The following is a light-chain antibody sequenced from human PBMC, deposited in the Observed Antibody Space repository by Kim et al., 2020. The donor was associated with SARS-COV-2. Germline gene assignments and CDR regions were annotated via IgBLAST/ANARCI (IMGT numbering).Light chain of an antibody. CDR2: GKN. CDR3: NSRDSSGNLYV. J-gene: IGLJ1*01. CDR1: SLRSYY. Sequence: SSELTQDPAVSVALGQTVRITCQGDSLRSYYASWYQQKPGQAPVLVIYGKNSRPSGIPDRFSGSSSGNTASLTITGAQAEDEADYYCNSRDSSGNLYVFGTGTKVTVL. V-gene: IGLV3-19*01.